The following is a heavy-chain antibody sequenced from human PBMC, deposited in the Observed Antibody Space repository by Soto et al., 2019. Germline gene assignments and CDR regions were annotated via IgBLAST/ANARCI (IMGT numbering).Heavy chain of an antibody. D-gene: IGHD3-16*01. J-gene: IGHJ4*02. CDR2: IYHSGST. Sequence: SETLSLTCTVSGYSISSGYYWGWIRQPPGKGLEWIGSIYHSGSTYYNPSLKSRVTISVDTSKNQFSLKLSSVTAADTAVYYCARESGITFGGVIAPFDYWGQGTLVTVSS. CDR1: GYSISSGYY. V-gene: IGHV4-38-2*02. CDR3: ARESGITFGGVIAPFDY.